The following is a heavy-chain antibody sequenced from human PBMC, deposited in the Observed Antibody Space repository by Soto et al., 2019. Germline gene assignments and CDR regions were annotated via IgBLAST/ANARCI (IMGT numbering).Heavy chain of an antibody. Sequence: EVQLLESGGGLVQPGGSLRLSCSASGFTFSSYAMSWVRQAPGKGLEWVSAVSGSGGGTLYADSVKGRFTISRDNSKNTLYLQMNSLSAEDTAVHYCAKHKGSGSYSPGDYWGQGTLVTVSS. J-gene: IGHJ4*02. V-gene: IGHV3-23*01. CDR1: GFTFSSYA. CDR3: AKHKGSGSYSPGDY. CDR2: VSGSGGGT. D-gene: IGHD1-26*01.